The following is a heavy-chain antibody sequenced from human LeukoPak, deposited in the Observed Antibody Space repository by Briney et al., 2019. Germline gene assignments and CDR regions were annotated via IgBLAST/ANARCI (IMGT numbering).Heavy chain of an antibody. Sequence: GGSLRLSCAASGFTFSSLEMNWVRQAPGKGLEWVSYIDSSGGTMYYGDSVRGRFTISRDNAKNSLFLQINSMRAEDTAVYYCAREGGGTYLDAFDIWGQGTVVTVSS. J-gene: IGHJ3*02. CDR3: AREGGGTYLDAFDI. D-gene: IGHD1-26*01. CDR2: IDSSGGTM. V-gene: IGHV3-48*03. CDR1: GFTFSSLE.